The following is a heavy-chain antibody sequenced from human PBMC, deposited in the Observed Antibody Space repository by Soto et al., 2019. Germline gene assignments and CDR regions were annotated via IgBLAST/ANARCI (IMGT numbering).Heavy chain of an antibody. CDR3: ARGVDSWSGYLF. CDR1: GGSFDGYY. V-gene: IGHV4-34*01. D-gene: IGHD3-3*01. J-gene: IGHJ4*02. CDR2: IHHSGST. Sequence: SETLSLTCALYGGSFDGYYWSWIRQSPGKGLEWIGEIHHSGSTKYNPSLKSRVSLSVDTSTQQLSLKMTSMTAADRGVYYFARGVDSWSGYLFWGQGTPVTVTS.